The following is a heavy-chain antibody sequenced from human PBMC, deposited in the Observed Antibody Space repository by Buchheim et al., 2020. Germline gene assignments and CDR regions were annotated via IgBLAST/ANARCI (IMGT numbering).Heavy chain of an antibody. D-gene: IGHD2-2*01. CDR3: ARGPYYCSSTSCCQFDY. V-gene: IGHV1-2*04. Sequence: QVQLVQSGAEVKKPGASVKVSCKASGYTFTGYYMHWVRQAPGQGLEWMGWISPNSGGTNYAQKFQGWVTMTRDTSISTAYMELSRLRSDDTAVYYCARGPYYCSSTSCCQFDYWGQGTL. J-gene: IGHJ4*02. CDR2: ISPNSGGT. CDR1: GYTFTGYY.